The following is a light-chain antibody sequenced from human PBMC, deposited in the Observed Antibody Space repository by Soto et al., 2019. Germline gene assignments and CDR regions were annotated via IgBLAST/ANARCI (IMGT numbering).Light chain of an antibody. CDR3: QKHDGVPL. CDR1: MRISNY. V-gene: IGKV1-33*01. Sequence: DIQVIQSPSSLSASVGDRVTITCRAKMRISNYLNWYQQKPGKAPKLLISGASTLQSGVPSRFSGSGSGTFFSFTINSLQPEDIATYYCQKHDGVPLFGPGTKVEIK. CDR2: GAS. J-gene: IGKJ3*01.